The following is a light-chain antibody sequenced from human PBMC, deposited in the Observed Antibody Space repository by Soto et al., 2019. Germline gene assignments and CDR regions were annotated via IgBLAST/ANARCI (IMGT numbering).Light chain of an antibody. CDR3: SSYTSSTVL. Sequence: QSALTQPASVSGSPGQSITISCTGHSSDVGGYNYVSWYQQHPGKAPKLMIYDVTSRPSGVSNRFSGSESGNTASLTISGLQAEDEADYYCSSYTSSTVLFGGGTKLTVL. CDR1: SSDVGGYNY. V-gene: IGLV2-14*01. CDR2: DVT. J-gene: IGLJ2*01.